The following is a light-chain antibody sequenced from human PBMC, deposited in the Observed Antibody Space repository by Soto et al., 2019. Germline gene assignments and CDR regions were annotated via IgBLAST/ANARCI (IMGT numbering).Light chain of an antibody. CDR2: DAS. J-gene: IGKJ4*01. V-gene: IGKV3-11*01. CDR3: QQRSDWPST. CDR1: QSVGSY. Sequence: EIVLTQSPATLSLSPGDRATLSCRASQSVGSYLGWYQQRPGQAPRLLIYDASNRATGIPARFSGSGSGTDSTLTLSTLEPEDFAVYYCQQRSDWPSTFGGGTKVEI.